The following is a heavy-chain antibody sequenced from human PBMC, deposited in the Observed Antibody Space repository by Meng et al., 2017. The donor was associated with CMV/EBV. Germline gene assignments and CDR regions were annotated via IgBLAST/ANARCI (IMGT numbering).Heavy chain of an antibody. J-gene: IGHJ4*02. V-gene: IGHV3-30*02. Sequence: GESLKISCAAPGFTFSSYGMHWVRQAPGKGLEWVAFIRYDGSNKYYADSVKGRFTISRDNSKNTLYLQMNSLRAEDTAVYYCAKDKQYYDSSGWIDYWGQGTLVTVSS. CDR1: GFTFSSYG. CDR2: IRYDGSNK. CDR3: AKDKQYYDSSGWIDY. D-gene: IGHD3-22*01.